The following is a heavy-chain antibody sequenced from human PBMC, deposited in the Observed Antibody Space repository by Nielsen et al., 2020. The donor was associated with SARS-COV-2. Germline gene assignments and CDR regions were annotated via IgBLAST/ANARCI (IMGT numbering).Heavy chain of an antibody. CDR1: GFTFTSNA. D-gene: IGHD5-24*01. CDR2: IRSGSTYT. V-gene: IGHV3-11*05. Sequence: GGSLRLSCAASGFTFTSNAMAWIRQAPGKGLEWISYIRSGSTYTNYADSVKGRFTISRDDAKNSLYLQMNSLRAEDTAVYYCAREGRDLPLDYWGQGVLVTVSS. CDR3: AREGRDLPLDY. J-gene: IGHJ4*02.